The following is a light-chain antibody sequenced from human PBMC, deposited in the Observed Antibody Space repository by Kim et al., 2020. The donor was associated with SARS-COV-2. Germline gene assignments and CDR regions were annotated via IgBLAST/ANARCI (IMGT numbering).Light chain of an antibody. J-gene: IGLJ3*02. CDR1: KLGDKF. CDR3: QAWDSSTWV. Sequence: SYELTQPPSVSVSPGQTASITCSGDKLGDKFACWYQQKPGQSPVLVIYQDTKRPSGIPERFSGSNSGNTATLTISGTQAMDEADVYCQAWDSSTWVFGGGTQLTVL. CDR2: QDT. V-gene: IGLV3-1*01.